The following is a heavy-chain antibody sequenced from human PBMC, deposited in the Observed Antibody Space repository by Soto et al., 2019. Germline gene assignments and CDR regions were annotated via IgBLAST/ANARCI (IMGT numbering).Heavy chain of an antibody. CDR3: AKGSEVARQELDY. CDR2: ISSDGSDK. J-gene: IGHJ4*02. V-gene: IGHV3-30*18. Sequence: QVQLVESGGGVVQPGRSLRLSCAASGFTFSNFGMHWVRQAPGTGLEWVAAISSDGSDKYYSESVKGRFTISRDNSKNTLFLHMNSLRVEDTAVYYCAKGSEVARQELDYWGQGTLVTVSS. D-gene: IGHD2-15*01. CDR1: GFTFSNFG.